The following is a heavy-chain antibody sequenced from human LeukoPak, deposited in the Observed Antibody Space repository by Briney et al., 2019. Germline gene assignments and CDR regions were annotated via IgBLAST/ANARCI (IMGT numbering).Heavy chain of an antibody. D-gene: IGHD2-2*03. V-gene: IGHV4-39*01. J-gene: IGHJ4*02. Sequence: SETLSLTCTVSGGSISSSSYYWGWIRQPPGKGLEWIGSIYYSGSTYYNPSLKSRVTISVDTSKDQFSLKLSSVTAADTAVYYCARRLGYCSSTSCYALDYWGQGTLVTVSS. CDR3: ARRLGYCSSTSCYALDY. CDR2: IYYSGST. CDR1: GGSISSSSYY.